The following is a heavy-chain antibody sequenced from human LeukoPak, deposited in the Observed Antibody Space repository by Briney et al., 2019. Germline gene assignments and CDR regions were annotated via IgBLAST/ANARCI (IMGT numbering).Heavy chain of an antibody. Sequence: GGSLRLSCAASGFTFSSYAVSWVRQAPGKGLEWVSAISGSGGSTYYADSVEGRFTISRDNSKNTLYLQMNSLRAEDTAVYYCAKGTNLAGYSSSWTAGGFDPWGQGTLVTVSS. V-gene: IGHV3-23*01. CDR3: AKGTNLAGYSSSWTAGGFDP. J-gene: IGHJ5*02. CDR1: GFTFSSYA. CDR2: ISGSGGST. D-gene: IGHD6-13*01.